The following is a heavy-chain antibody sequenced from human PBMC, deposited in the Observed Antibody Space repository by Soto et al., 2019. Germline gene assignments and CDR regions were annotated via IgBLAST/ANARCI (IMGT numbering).Heavy chain of an antibody. CDR3: AREDAARIERWFDA. V-gene: IGHV4-31*11. CDR2: TYSSGST. J-gene: IGHJ5*02. D-gene: IGHD6-6*01. Sequence: NPSETLSLTCAVSGGSIISASYSWNWIRQSPGRGLEWIGHTYSSGSTYYNPSLKSRVSISVDTSNNQFSLKLTSVTAADTAVYFCAREDAARIERWFDAWGQGILVTVSS. CDR1: GGSIISASYS.